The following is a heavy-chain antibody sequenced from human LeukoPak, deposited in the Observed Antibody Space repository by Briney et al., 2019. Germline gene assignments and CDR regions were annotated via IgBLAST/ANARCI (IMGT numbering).Heavy chain of an antibody. J-gene: IGHJ6*03. D-gene: IGHD6-13*01. CDR2: IKQDGSEK. CDR3: ARDEPTIAAAGPLYYYYYYYMDV. V-gene: IGHV3-7*01. Sequence: GGSLGLSCAASGFTFSSYWMSWVRQAPGKGLEWVANIKQDGSEKYYVDSVKGRFTISRDNAKNSLYLQMNSLRAEDTAVYYCARDEPTIAAAGPLYYYYYYYMDVWGKGTTVTVSS. CDR1: GFTFSSYW.